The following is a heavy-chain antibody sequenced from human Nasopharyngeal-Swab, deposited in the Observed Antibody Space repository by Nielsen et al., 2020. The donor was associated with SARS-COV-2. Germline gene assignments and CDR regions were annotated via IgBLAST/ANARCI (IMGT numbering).Heavy chain of an antibody. D-gene: IGHD2-8*02. CDR3: ARDRQRTGLMTGWFDP. CDR2: INPNSGGT. V-gene: IGHV1-2*06. Sequence: ASVKVSCKASGYTFTGYYMHWVRQAPGQGLEWMGRINPNSGGTNYAQKFHGRVTMTRDTSISTAYMELSRLRSDDTAVYYCARDRQRTGLMTGWFDPWGQGTLVTVSS. CDR1: GYTFTGYY. J-gene: IGHJ5*02.